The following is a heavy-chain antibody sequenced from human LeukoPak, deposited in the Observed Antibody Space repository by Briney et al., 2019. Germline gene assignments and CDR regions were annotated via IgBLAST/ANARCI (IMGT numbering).Heavy chain of an antibody. Sequence: SETLSLTCGVYADSFSGFYWTWVCQAPGKGLEWIGEISYSGTPRYNPSLNSRITITLDTSKKQISLNLSPVTAADTAVYYCVRGNVKHYHSVADEYYYYMDVWGKGTAVIVTS. J-gene: IGHJ6*03. CDR2: ISYSGTP. CDR1: ADSFSGFY. V-gene: IGHV4-34*01. D-gene: IGHD2/OR15-2a*01. CDR3: VRGNVKHYHSVADEYYYYMDV.